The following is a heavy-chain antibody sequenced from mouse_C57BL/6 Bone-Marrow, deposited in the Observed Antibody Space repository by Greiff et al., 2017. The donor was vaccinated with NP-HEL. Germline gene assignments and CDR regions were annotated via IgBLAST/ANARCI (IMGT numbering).Heavy chain of an antibody. J-gene: IGHJ2*01. Sequence: QVQLKESGAELAKPGASVKLSCKASGYTFTSYWMHWVKQRPGQGLEWIGYINPSSGYTKYNQKFKDKATLTADKSSSTAYMQRSSLTYEDSAVYYCARSYYDYDIDYWGQGTTLTVSS. V-gene: IGHV1-7*01. CDR2: INPSSGYT. D-gene: IGHD2-4*01. CDR3: ARSYYDYDIDY. CDR1: GYTFTSYW.